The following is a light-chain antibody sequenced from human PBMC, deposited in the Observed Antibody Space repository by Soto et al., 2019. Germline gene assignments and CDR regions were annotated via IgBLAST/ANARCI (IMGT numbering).Light chain of an antibody. J-gene: IGLJ3*02. V-gene: IGLV1-51*01. CDR2: DNN. Sequence: QSVLTQTPSVSAAPGQKVTISCSGTSSNVGNNYVSWYQQFPDTAPKLLIYDNNKRPSGIPDRFSGSKSGASATLVITGVQTGDEADYYCGTWDGSRNWVFGDGTQLTVL. CDR3: GTWDGSRNWV. CDR1: SSNVGNNY.